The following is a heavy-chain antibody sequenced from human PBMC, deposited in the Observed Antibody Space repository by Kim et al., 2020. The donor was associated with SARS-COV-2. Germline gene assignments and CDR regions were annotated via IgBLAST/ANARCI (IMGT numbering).Heavy chain of an antibody. D-gene: IGHD6-13*01. Sequence: GGSLRLSCAASGFTFSDYYMSWIRQAPGKGLEWISYIGSSGNTIYYAESVKGQFTISRDNARNSLYLQMNSLRAEDTAVYYCARVLSGSMAWYFFDHWG. CDR2: IGSSGNTI. J-gene: IGHJ5*02. CDR3: ARVLSGSMAWYFFDH. V-gene: IGHV3-11*01. CDR1: GFTFSDYY.